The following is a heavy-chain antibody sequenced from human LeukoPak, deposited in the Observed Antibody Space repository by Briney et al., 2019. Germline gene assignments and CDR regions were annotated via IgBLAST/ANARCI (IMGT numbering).Heavy chain of an antibody. V-gene: IGHV4-34*01. CDR1: GGSFSGYY. CDR2: INHSGST. CDR3: AGGITMVRGVSLKYYYYGMDV. J-gene: IGHJ6*02. D-gene: IGHD3-10*01. Sequence: SETLSLTCAVYGGSFSGYYWSWIRQPPGKGLEWIGEINHSGSTNYNPPLKSRVTISVDTSKNQFSLKLSSVTAADTAVYYCAGGITMVRGVSLKYYYYGMDVWGQGTTVTVSS.